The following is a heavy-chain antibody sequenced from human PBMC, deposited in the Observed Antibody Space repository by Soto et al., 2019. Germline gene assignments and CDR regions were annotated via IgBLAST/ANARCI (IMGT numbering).Heavy chain of an antibody. D-gene: IGHD6-19*01. CDR2: VSQDGRNT. CDR1: GFTFSDYA. Sequence: VPLVESGGGVVQPGRSLRLSCAASGFTFSDYAMHWVRQAPGTGLAWVAVVSQDGRNTHYADSVKGRFTISRDSSKNTVPLEMTSLSAEDMAVYYCAKGVRQWLVTSDFNYWGQGALVSVSS. J-gene: IGHJ4*02. CDR3: AKGVRQWLVTSDFNY. V-gene: IGHV3-30*18.